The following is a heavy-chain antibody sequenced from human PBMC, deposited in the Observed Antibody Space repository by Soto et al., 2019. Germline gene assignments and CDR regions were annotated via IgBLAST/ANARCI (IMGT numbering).Heavy chain of an antibody. V-gene: IGHV3-48*01. J-gene: IGHJ4*01. D-gene: IGHD2-2*01. CDR1: GFTFSSYS. Sequence: EVQLVESGGGLVQPGGSLRLSCAASGFTFSSYSMNWVRQAPGKGLEWGSYISSSSSTIYYADSVKRRFTISRDNAKNSLYLQMYSLRAAHTAVYHGAGDLYCSSTSCYVNYFHYCCHETLVTV. CDR3: AGDLYCSSTSCYVNYFHY. CDR2: ISSSSSTI.